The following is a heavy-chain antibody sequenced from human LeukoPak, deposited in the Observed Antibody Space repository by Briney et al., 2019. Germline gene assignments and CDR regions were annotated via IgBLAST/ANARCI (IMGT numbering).Heavy chain of an antibody. D-gene: IGHD2-2*01. V-gene: IGHV4-61*02. CDR2: VYTSGST. J-gene: IGHJ5*02. CDR1: GGSISSGTYY. Sequence: PSEALSLTCTVSGGSISSGTYYWNWIRQPAGKRLEWIGRVYTSGSTNYNPSLKSRVSISLDTSKNQFSLKLSSVTAADTAVYYCARDRPDCSSTSCHAWGQGTLVTVSS. CDR3: ARDRPDCSSTSCHA.